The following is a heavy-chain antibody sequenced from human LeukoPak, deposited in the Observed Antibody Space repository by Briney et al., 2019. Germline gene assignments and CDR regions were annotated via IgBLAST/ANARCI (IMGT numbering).Heavy chain of an antibody. J-gene: IGHJ5*02. CDR3: ARDSIVVVPAAAGVNWFDP. V-gene: IGHV1-18*04. D-gene: IGHD2-2*01. CDR1: GYTFTNYY. CDR2: VSAYNGNT. Sequence: ASVKVSCKASGYTFTNYYIHWVRQAPGQGLEWMGWVSAYNGNTNYAQKLQGRVTMTTDTSTSTAYMELRSLRSDDTAVYYCARDSIVVVPAAAGVNWFDPWGQGTLVTVSS.